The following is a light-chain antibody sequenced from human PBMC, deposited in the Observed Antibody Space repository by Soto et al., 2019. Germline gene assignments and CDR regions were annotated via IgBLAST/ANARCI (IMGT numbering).Light chain of an antibody. CDR2: DAS. CDR3: QQYDSSSPT. V-gene: IGKV1-5*01. J-gene: IGKJ2*01. Sequence: DIQMTQSPSTLSASVGDGVTITCRASQNISVWLAWYQQRPGKAPKFLIYDASSLETGVPSRFSGSGSGTALTLSILSLQPDAFETYYCQQYDSSSPTFGQGTKLEIK. CDR1: QNISVW.